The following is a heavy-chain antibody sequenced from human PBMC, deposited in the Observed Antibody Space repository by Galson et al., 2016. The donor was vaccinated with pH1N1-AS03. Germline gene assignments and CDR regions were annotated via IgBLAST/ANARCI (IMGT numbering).Heavy chain of an antibody. Sequence: SLRLSCAASAFSFSRHWMHWVRQAPGKGLVWVSRVSSDGSRTTYTDSVKGRFSISRDNAQNMLYLELNSLRDEDTALYFSAREGRVSEGDGYYRPLDLWGQGAMVVVS. J-gene: IGHJ3*01. D-gene: IGHD3-22*01. V-gene: IGHV3-74*03. CDR3: AREGRVSEGDGYYRPLDL. CDR1: AFSFSRHW. CDR2: VSSDGSRT.